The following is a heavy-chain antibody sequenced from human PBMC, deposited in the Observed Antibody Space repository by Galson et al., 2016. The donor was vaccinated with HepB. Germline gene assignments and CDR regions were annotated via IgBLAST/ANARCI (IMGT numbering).Heavy chain of an antibody. CDR3: SRGSSSSGWYLHAFDI. J-gene: IGHJ3*02. CDR2: MNHSGST. D-gene: IGHD6-19*01. CDR1: GGSFSGYY. Sequence: ETLSLTCAVYGGSFSGYYWSWIRQPPGKGLEWIGEMNHSGSTKYNPSLKSRVSISLDTSKNHFSLKLSSVTPADTAVYYGSRGSSSSGWYLHAFDIWGQGTMVTVSS. V-gene: IGHV4-34*01.